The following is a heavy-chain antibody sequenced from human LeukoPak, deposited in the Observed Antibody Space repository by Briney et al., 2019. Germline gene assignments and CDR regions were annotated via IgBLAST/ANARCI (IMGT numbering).Heavy chain of an antibody. CDR1: GFTFSSYA. CDR2: ISYDGSNK. J-gene: IGHJ4*02. D-gene: IGHD6-13*01. Sequence: GRSLRLSCAASGFTFSSYAMHWVRQAPGKGLEWVAVISYDGSNKYYADSVKGRFTISRDNSKNTLYLQMNSLGAEDTAVYYCARDWDDVSSSWSYFDYWGQGTLVTVSS. V-gene: IGHV3-30*04. CDR3: ARDWDDVSSSWSYFDY.